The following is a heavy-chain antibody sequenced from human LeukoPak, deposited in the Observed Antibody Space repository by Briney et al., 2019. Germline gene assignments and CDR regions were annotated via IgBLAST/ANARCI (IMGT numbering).Heavy chain of an antibody. Sequence: GRSLRLSCAASGFTFSSYGMHWVRQAPGKGLEWVAVIWYDGSNKYYADSVKGRFTISRDNSKNTLYLQMNSLRAEDTAVYYCASTNLENAFDIWGQGTMVTVSS. CDR2: IWYDGSNK. J-gene: IGHJ3*02. V-gene: IGHV3-33*01. CDR3: ASTNLENAFDI. D-gene: IGHD1-1*01. CDR1: GFTFSSYG.